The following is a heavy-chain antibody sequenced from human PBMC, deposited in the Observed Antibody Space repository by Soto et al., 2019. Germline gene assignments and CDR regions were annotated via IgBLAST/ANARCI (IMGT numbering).Heavy chain of an antibody. D-gene: IGHD5-18*01. Sequence: EAQLVESGGGLDKPGGSLRLSCAASGITFSSCYMSWVRQAPGRGLEWVASIDSSSDYIYYTDSVKGRFTVSRDNAKKSLYLQMNNLRAEDTAMYYCAGRYSYGYKSDFDYWGQGIRVTVSS. CDR2: IDSSSDYI. CDR1: GITFSSCY. V-gene: IGHV3-21*01. J-gene: IGHJ4*02. CDR3: AGRYSYGYKSDFDY.